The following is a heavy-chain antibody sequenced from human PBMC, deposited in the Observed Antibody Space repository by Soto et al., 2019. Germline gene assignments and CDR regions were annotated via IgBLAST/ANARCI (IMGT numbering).Heavy chain of an antibody. V-gene: IGHV4-59*01. J-gene: IGHJ4*02. D-gene: IGHD3-22*01. Sequence: ETLSRTCTVSGFSISHYYWSWILQSPGKGLEWIGYIHYSGSTNYNPSLKSRIIITVDTPNNQFSLKLNSVTAADTAVYYCARDFRSSGYYTDWGQGSLVTVSS. CDR1: GFSISHYY. CDR3: ARDFRSSGYYTD. CDR2: IHYSGST.